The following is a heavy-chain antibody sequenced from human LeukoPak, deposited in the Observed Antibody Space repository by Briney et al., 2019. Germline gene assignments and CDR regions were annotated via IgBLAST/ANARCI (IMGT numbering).Heavy chain of an antibody. CDR2: INPDGSTT. CDR1: GFTFSNFW. D-gene: IGHD6-19*01. J-gene: IGHJ4*02. CDR3: AKHGFSSGWPQVPSDH. V-gene: IGHV3-74*01. Sequence: GGSLRLSCAASGFTFSNFWMHWVRQAPGKGLVWVSHINPDGSTTTYADSVKGRFTISRDNSKNTLYLQMISLRAEDTAVYYCAKHGFSSGWPQVPSDHWGQGTLVTVSS.